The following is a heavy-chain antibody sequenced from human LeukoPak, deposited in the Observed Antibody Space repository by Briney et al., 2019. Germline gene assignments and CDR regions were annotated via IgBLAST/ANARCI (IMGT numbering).Heavy chain of an antibody. Sequence: PGGSLRLSCAASGFTFSSYAMSWVRQAPGKGLEWVSAISGSGGRTYYADSVKGRFTISRDNSKNTLYLQMNSLRAEDTAVYYCAKDVDIAARYNWFDPWGQGTLVTVSS. J-gene: IGHJ5*02. CDR2: ISGSGGRT. D-gene: IGHD6-6*01. V-gene: IGHV3-23*01. CDR1: GFTFSSYA. CDR3: AKDVDIAARYNWFDP.